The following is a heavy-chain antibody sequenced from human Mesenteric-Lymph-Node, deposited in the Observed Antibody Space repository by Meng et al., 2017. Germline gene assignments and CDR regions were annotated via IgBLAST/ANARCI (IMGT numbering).Heavy chain of an antibody. J-gene: IGHJ3*02. CDR2: ISSSGGKT. D-gene: IGHD6-19*01. CDR1: GFTFSSYA. CDR3: AKDKGWPDAFDI. V-gene: IGHV3-23*01. Sequence: GGSLRLSCAASGFTFSSYAMSWVRQAPGKGLEWVSAISSSGGKTYYADSVKGRFTISRDNSKNTLYLQINSLRAEDTAVYYCAKDKGWPDAFDIWGQGTMVTVSS.